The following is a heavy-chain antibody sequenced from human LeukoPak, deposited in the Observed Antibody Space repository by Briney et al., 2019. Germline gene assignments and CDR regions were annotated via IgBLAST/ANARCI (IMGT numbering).Heavy chain of an antibody. CDR1: GYTFSSYG. CDR2: ISGYNGNT. CDR3: VRQVDITMALPDY. D-gene: IGHD5-18*01. J-gene: IGHJ4*02. V-gene: IGHV1-18*01. Sequence: GASVKLSCKASGYTFSSYGITWVRQAPGQGLEWMGWISGYNGNTNYAQKFQGRVTMTTDTSTTTAYLELSSLRSDDTAVYYCVRQVDITMALPDYWGQGTLVTVSS.